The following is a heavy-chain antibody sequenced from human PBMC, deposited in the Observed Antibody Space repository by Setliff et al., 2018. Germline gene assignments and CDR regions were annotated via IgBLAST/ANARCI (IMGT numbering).Heavy chain of an antibody. CDR2: ISGNGITI. V-gene: IGHV3-11*04. CDR3: AKGGPYYYYYMDV. CDR1: GFSFSGYY. J-gene: IGHJ6*03. Sequence: GGSLRLSCAASGFSFSGYYMSWVRQAPGKGREWISKISGNGITIYYADSVRGRFTISRDNAKNSLYLQMNSLRAEDTALYYCAKGGPYYYYYMDVWGKGTMVTVSS.